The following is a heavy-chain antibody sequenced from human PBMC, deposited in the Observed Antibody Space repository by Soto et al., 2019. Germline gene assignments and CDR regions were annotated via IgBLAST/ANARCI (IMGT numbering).Heavy chain of an antibody. CDR2: ISGSGGST. CDR3: AKPRYCSGGSCYYYYYGMDV. Sequence: GGSLRLSCAASGFTFSSYAMSWVRQAPGKGLEWVSAISGSGGSTYYADSVKGRFTISRDNSKNTLYLRMNSLRAEDTAVYYCAKPRYCSGGSCYYYYYGMDVWGQGTTVTVSS. D-gene: IGHD2-15*01. J-gene: IGHJ6*02. CDR1: GFTFSSYA. V-gene: IGHV3-23*01.